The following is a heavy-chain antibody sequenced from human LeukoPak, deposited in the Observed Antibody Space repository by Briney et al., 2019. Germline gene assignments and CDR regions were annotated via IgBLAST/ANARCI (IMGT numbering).Heavy chain of an antibody. D-gene: IGHD3-9*01. CDR1: GYSISSGYF. J-gene: IGHJ5*02. CDR3: ARDLGLTISDNWFDP. CDR2: IYHTGAT. V-gene: IGHV4-38-2*02. Sequence: PSETLSLTCAVSGYSISSGYFWVWIRQPPGKGLDWIGSIYHTGATYYNPSLRSPVTISVDTSKNQFSLELNSVTAADTAVYYCARDLGLTISDNWFDPWGQGTLVTVSS.